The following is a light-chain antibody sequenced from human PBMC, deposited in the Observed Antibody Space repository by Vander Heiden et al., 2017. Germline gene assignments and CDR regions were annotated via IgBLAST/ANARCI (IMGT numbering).Light chain of an antibody. J-gene: IGKJ4*01. V-gene: IGKV4-1*01. CDR1: QSVFYDPNNKNI. CDR3: QQYLHNPLT. Sequence: IVITQPTHPLAVSLGERATISCKSSQSVFYDPNNKNILAWFQQKPGQPPKLLIYWASTRESGVPDRFSGSGSGTDFTLTISSLQAEDVAVYYCQQYLHNPLTFGGGTKVEIK. CDR2: WAS.